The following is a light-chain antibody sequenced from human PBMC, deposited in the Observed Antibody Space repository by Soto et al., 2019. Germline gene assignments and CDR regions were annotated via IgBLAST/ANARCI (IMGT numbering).Light chain of an antibody. J-gene: IGLJ1*01. CDR2: SNN. CDR3: ATWDDSLNGYV. V-gene: IGLV1-44*01. CDR1: NSNIGSNT. Sequence: QSVLTQTPSASETPGQRVTISCSGTNSNIGSNTIAWYQQLPGTAPKRLIHSNNQRPSGVPDRFSASKSGTSASLAISGLQSEDEADYYCATWDDSLNGYVFGTGTKVTVL.